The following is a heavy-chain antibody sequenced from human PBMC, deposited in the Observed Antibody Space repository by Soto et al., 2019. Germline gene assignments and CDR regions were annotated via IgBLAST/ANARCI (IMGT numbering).Heavy chain of an antibody. CDR3: AREIVTAGGNNYFDP. J-gene: IGHJ5*02. Sequence: PSETLSLTCGVSGGTVASIHWWSWVRQYPGRGLEWIGNVYHTGDTNFNPSLQSRVTFSVDKSNNQFSLRLTSVTAADTAVYFCAREIVTAGGNNYFDPWGPGTLVTVSS. D-gene: IGHD2-21*02. V-gene: IGHV4-4*02. CDR1: GGTVASIHW. CDR2: VYHTGDT.